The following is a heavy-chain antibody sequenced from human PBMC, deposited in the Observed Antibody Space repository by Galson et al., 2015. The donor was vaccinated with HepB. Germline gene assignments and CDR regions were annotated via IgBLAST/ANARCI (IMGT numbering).Heavy chain of an antibody. J-gene: IGHJ4*02. CDR1: GFTFSSYA. V-gene: IGHV3-30-3*01. CDR2: ISYDGSNK. Sequence: SLRLSCAASGFTFSSYAMHWVRQAPGKGLEWVAVISYDGSNKYYADSVKGRFTISRDNSKNTLYLQMNSLRAEDTAVYYCARVWYCSSTSCYIFDYWGQGTLVTVSS. CDR3: ARVWYCSSTSCYIFDY. D-gene: IGHD2-2*02.